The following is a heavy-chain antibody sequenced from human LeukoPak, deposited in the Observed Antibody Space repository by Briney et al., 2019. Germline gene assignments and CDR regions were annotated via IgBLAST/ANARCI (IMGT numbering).Heavy chain of an antibody. CDR1: GFTFSSYA. V-gene: IGHV3-23*01. J-gene: IGHJ4*02. CDR3: ARDARFRGSYAGDY. D-gene: IGHD3-16*01. Sequence: GGSLRLSCAASGFTFSSYAMSWVRQAPGKGLEWVSAISGSGGSTYYADSVKGRFTISRDNSKNTLYLQMYSLRAEDTAVYYCARDARFRGSYAGDYWGQGTLVTVSS. CDR2: ISGSGGST.